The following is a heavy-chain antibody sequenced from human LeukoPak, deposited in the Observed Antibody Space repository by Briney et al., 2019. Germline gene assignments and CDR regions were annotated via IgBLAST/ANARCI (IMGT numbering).Heavy chain of an antibody. V-gene: IGHV3-30*18. CDR2: ISYDGSNK. D-gene: IGHD2-2*01. CDR3: AKVDDIVVVPAAIPFDY. J-gene: IGHJ4*02. CDR1: GFTFSSYG. Sequence: GGSLRLSCAASGFTFSSYGMHWVRQAPGKGLEWVAVISYDGSNKYYADSVKGRFTISRDNSKNTLYLQMNSLRAEDTAVYYCAKVDDIVVVPAAIPFDYWGQGTLVTVSS.